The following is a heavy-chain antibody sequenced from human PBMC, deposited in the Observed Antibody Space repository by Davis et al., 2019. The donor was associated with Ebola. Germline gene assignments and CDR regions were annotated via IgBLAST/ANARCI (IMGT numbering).Heavy chain of an antibody. CDR2: ISGSGGST. CDR3: ARGGNVLRFLEWHQPIDY. CDR1: GFTFSSYA. Sequence: PGGSLRLSCAASGFTFSSYAMSWVRQAPGKGLEWVSAISGSGGSTYYADSVKGRFTISRDNSKNTLYLQMNSLRAEDTAVYYCARGGNVLRFLEWHQPIDYWGQGTLVTVSS. J-gene: IGHJ4*02. D-gene: IGHD3-3*01. V-gene: IGHV3-23*01.